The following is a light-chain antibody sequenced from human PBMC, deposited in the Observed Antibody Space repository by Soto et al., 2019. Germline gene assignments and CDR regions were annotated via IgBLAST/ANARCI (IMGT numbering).Light chain of an antibody. CDR2: AAS. V-gene: IGKV1-12*01. J-gene: IGKJ3*01. Sequence: DIQMTQSPSSVSASVGDRVTITCRASQSISIYLNWYQQKPGKAPKLLIYAASSVQSGVPSRFSGSGSGTDFTLTINNLQPEDFATYYCQQANSFPRTFGPGTKVDIK. CDR1: QSISIY. CDR3: QQANSFPRT.